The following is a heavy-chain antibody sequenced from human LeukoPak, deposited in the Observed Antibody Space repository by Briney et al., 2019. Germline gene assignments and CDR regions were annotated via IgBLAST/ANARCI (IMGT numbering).Heavy chain of an antibody. V-gene: IGHV3-66*02. CDR1: GFTFSDYY. Sequence: GGSLRLSCAASGFTFSDYYMSWLRQAPGKGLEWVSVIYSGGSTYYADSVKGRFTISRDNSKNTLYLQMNSLRAEDTAVYYCARGIATVGFDYWGQGTLVTVSS. D-gene: IGHD4-23*01. CDR2: IYSGGST. CDR3: ARGIATVGFDY. J-gene: IGHJ4*02.